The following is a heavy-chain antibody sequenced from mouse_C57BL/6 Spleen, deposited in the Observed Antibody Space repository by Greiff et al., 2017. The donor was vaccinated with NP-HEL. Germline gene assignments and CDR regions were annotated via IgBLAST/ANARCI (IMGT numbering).Heavy chain of an antibody. Sequence: EVHLVESGGGLVKPGGSLKLSCAASGFTFSSYAMSWVRQTPEKRLEWVATISDGGSYTYYPDNVKGRFTISRDNAKNNLYLQMSHLKSEDTAMYYCAGGDPWYFDVWGTGTTVTVSS. CDR3: AGGDPWYFDV. CDR2: ISDGGSYT. D-gene: IGHD3-3*01. CDR1: GFTFSSYA. J-gene: IGHJ1*03. V-gene: IGHV5-4*01.